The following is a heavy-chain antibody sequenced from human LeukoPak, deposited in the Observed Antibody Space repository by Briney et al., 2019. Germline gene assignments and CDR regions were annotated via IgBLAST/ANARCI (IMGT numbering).Heavy chain of an antibody. D-gene: IGHD5-24*01. Sequence: PGGSLRLSCAASGFTSSSYAMSWIRQAPGKGLEWVSYISSSGSTIYYADSVKGRFTISRDNAKNSLYLQMNSLRAEDTAVYYCARVSRDGYNFDYWGQGTLVTVSS. CDR3: ARVSRDGYNFDY. J-gene: IGHJ4*02. V-gene: IGHV3-11*01. CDR1: GFTSSSYA. CDR2: ISSSGSTI.